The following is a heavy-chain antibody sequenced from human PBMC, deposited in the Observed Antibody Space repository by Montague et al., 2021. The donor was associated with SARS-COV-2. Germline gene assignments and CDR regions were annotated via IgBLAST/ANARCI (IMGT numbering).Heavy chain of an antibody. CDR3: ARHYDHSSRVDS. CDR2: VHYRGNT. D-gene: IGHD3-16*01. V-gene: IGHV4-59*08. J-gene: IGHJ4*02. CDR1: GGSISSDY. Sequence: SETLSLTCTVSGGSISSDYWTWIRQPPGKGLEWIGFVHYRGNTYYNPSLRGRVTISVDTSSNHFSLTLSSVTAADTAIYYCARHYDHSSRVDSWGQGTLVTVSS.